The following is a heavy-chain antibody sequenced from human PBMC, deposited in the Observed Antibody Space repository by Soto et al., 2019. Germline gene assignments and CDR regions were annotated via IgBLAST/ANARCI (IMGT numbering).Heavy chain of an antibody. Sequence: ASVKVCGKASGYTVTDHYLLWVRQAPGHGLEWMGWMHPNNGATNFAQKFQGRVTMTRGTSISTAYLEIPSLICGDTADYFCARASRLSGSHRASEFWGQGTLVTVSS. CDR2: MHPNNGAT. V-gene: IGHV1-2*02. J-gene: IGHJ1*01. CDR3: ARASRLSGSHRASEF. CDR1: GYTVTDHY. D-gene: IGHD1-26*01.